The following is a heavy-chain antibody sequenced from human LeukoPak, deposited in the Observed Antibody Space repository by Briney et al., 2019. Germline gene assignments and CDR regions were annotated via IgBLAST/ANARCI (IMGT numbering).Heavy chain of an antibody. CDR2: ISGSGGSK. Sequence: GGSLRLSCAASGFTFSSYAMSWVRQAPEKGLEWVSSISGSGGSKWFADSVKGRFTISRDNSENTLYLQMNRLRAEDTALCYCAKESSVAGAGLLDYWGQGTLVTVSS. V-gene: IGHV3-23*01. J-gene: IGHJ4*02. CDR1: GFTFSSYA. CDR3: AKESSVAGAGLLDY. D-gene: IGHD6-19*01.